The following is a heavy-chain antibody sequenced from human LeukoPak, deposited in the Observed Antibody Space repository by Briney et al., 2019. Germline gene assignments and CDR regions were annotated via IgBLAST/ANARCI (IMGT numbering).Heavy chain of an antibody. CDR2: IYYSGNT. CDR1: GGSISGYY. CDR3: ARHFNQKLVRGYYYGMDV. D-gene: IGHD6-13*01. V-gene: IGHV4-59*08. Sequence: SETLSLTCTVSGGSISGYYWSWTRQPPGKGLEWIGYIYYSGNTDYNPSLKSRVTISVDTSKNQLSLKMSSVTAADTAVYYCARHFNQKLVRGYYYGMDVWGQGTTVTVSS. J-gene: IGHJ6*02.